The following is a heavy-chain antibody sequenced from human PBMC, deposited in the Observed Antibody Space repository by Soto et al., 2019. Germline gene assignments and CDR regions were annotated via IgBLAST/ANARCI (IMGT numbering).Heavy chain of an antibody. J-gene: IGHJ4*02. V-gene: IGHV1-18*01. CDR1: GYTFTSYG. D-gene: IGHD2-15*01. CDR3: ARDWKVYCSGGSCYPDY. CDR2: ISAYNGNT. Sequence: QVQLVQSGAEVKKPGASVKVSCKASGYTFTSYGISWVRQAPGQGREWMGWISAYNGNTNYAQKLQGRVTMTTDTSTCPAYMELRSLRSDDTAVYYCARDWKVYCSGGSCYPDYWGQGTLVTVSS.